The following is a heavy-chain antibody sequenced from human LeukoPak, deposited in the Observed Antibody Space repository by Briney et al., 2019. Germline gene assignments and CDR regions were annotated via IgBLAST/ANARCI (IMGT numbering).Heavy chain of an antibody. CDR1: GFTFSSYG. V-gene: IGHV3-30*02. D-gene: IGHD6-19*01. CDR3: ARVEFSIIAVAGTSSYDY. J-gene: IGHJ4*02. Sequence: PGGSLRLSCAASGFTFSSYGMHWVRQAPGKGLEWVAFIRYDGSNKYYADSVKGRFTISRDNSKNTLYLQMNSLRAEDTAVYYCARVEFSIIAVAGTSSYDYWGQGTLVTVSS. CDR2: IRYDGSNK.